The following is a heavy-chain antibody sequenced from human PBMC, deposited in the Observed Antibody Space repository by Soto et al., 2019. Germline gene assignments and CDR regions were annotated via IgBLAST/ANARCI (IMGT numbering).Heavy chain of an antibody. D-gene: IGHD3-10*01. CDR3: ARDGSITIVRGVIIGDYYYYTDV. CDR1: GFTFSSYG. CDR2: IWYDGSNK. Sequence: QVQLGESGGGGGQPGRSLRLSCAASGFTFSSYGMHWVRQAPGKGLAWVAVIWYDGSNKYYADSVTGRFTISRDNSKNTLYLQMNRLRAEDTAVYYCARDGSITIVRGVIIGDYYYYTDVWGKGTTVTVSS. V-gene: IGHV3-33*01. J-gene: IGHJ6*03.